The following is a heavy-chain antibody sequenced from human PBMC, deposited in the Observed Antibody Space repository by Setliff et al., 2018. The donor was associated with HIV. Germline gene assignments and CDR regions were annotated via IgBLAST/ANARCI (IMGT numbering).Heavy chain of an antibody. V-gene: IGHV4-39*02. D-gene: IGHD1-26*01. CDR1: DGSISSTNHY. CDR2: VQYSGST. CDR3: ARRNPNVGASYY. J-gene: IGHJ4*02. Sequence: SETLSLTCTVSDGSISSTNHYWGWIRQSPGKRLEWIGPVQYSGSTYYNPSLKRRLAIAVDTSTNHFSLKLSSVAAADTAVYFCARRNPNVGASYYWGQGILVTVSS.